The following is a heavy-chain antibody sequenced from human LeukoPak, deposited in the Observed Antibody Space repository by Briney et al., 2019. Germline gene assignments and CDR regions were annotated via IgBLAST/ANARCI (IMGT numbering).Heavy chain of an antibody. Sequence: ASVTVSCXXSGYTFTSYDINWVRQAPGQGLEWMGWMNANSGNTDYAQKFQGRVTMTRNTSISTAYMELSSLRSEDTAVYYCARGAAGPNHYYYYGMDVWGQGTTVTVSS. CDR3: ARGAAGPNHYYYYGMDV. V-gene: IGHV1-8*01. J-gene: IGHJ6*02. CDR2: MNANSGNT. D-gene: IGHD6-13*01. CDR1: GYTFTSYD.